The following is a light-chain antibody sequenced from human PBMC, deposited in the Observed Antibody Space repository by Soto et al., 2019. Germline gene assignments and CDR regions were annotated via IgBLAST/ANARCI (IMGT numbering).Light chain of an antibody. CDR1: ETITNW. CDR2: KTS. V-gene: IGKV1-5*03. Sequence: DIQMTQSPSTLSASIGDRVTITCRASETITNWLAWYQQKPGKAPKGLIYKTSSLESGVPSRFSGSGSGTEFTLTSNSLQPDDFATYYCQQYESYWTFGQGTKVEVK. CDR3: QQYESYWT. J-gene: IGKJ1*01.